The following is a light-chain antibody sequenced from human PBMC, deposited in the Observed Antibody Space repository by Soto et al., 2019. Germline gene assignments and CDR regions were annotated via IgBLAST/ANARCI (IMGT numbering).Light chain of an antibody. CDR1: TGEVTTTYY. V-gene: IGLV7-43*01. CDR2: DTS. Sequence: QAVVTQDPSLTVSPGGTVTLTCASSTGEVTTTYYPNWFQQKPGQAPRALIYDTSNTHSWTPARFSGSLLGGKAALTLSGVQPEDEADYYCLLYYSDARVFGGGTKVTVL. CDR3: LLYYSDARV. J-gene: IGLJ3*02.